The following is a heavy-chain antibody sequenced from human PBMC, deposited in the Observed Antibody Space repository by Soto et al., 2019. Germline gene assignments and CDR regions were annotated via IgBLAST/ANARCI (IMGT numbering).Heavy chain of an antibody. CDR1: GGSISSYY. CDR2: IYYSGST. D-gene: IGHD2-8*01. CDR3: ARDVGYCTNGVCYAFDI. Sequence: QVQLQESGPGLVKPSETLSLTCTVSGGSISSYYWSWIRQPPGKGLEWIGYIYYSGSTNYNPSLKSRVTISVDTSKNQFSLKLSSVTAADTAVYYCARDVGYCTNGVCYAFDIWGQGTMVTVSS. V-gene: IGHV4-59*01. J-gene: IGHJ3*02.